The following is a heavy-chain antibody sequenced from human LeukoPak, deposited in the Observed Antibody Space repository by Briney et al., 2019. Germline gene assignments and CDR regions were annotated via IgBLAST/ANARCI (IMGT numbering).Heavy chain of an antibody. CDR2: ISYEGNNK. Sequence: GRSLRLSCAASGFNFSNYAMHWVRQAPGKGLEWVAVISYEGNNKYYADSVKGRFTISRDNSKNKQYLQMNSLRAEDTAVYYCAKDQNDYGDYDYFQHWGQGTLVTVSS. D-gene: IGHD4-17*01. CDR3: AKDQNDYGDYDYFQH. J-gene: IGHJ1*01. CDR1: GFNFSNYA. V-gene: IGHV3-30*04.